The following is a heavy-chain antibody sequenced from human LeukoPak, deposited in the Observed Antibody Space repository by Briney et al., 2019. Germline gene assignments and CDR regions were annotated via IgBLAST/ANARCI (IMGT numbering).Heavy chain of an antibody. CDR3: AREVLRFLWEFDY. Sequence: SQTLSLTCTVSGGSISSGCYYWSWIRQPAGKGLEWIGRIYTSGSTNYNPSLKSRVTISVDTSKNQFSLKLSSVTAADTAVYYCAREVLRFLWEFDYWGQGTLVTVSS. CDR1: GGSISSGCYY. V-gene: IGHV4-61*02. D-gene: IGHD3-3*01. CDR2: IYTSGST. J-gene: IGHJ4*02.